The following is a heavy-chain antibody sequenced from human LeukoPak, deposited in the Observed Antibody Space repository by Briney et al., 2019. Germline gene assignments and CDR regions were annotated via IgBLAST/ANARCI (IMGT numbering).Heavy chain of an antibody. CDR1: GYTFTSYY. D-gene: IGHD1-26*01. Sequence: ASVKVSCKASGYTFTSYYMHWVRQAPGQGLEWMGIINTSGGSTSYAQKFQGRVTMTRDTSTSTVYMELSSLRSEDTAVYYCARRETYSGSYYEWFDPWGQGTLVTVSS. V-gene: IGHV1-46*01. CDR2: INTSGGST. CDR3: ARRETYSGSYYEWFDP. J-gene: IGHJ5*02.